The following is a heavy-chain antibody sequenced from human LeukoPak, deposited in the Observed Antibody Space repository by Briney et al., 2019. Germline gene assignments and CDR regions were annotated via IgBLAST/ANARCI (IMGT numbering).Heavy chain of an antibody. CDR1: GYSFTSYW. CDR3: ARRRHFWSGYYTHLYYFDY. D-gene: IGHD3-3*02. J-gene: IGHJ4*02. CDR2: IYPGDSDT. Sequence: GESLEISCKGSGYSFTSYWIGWVRQMPGKGLEWMGIIYPGDSDTRYSPSFQGQVTISADKSISTAYLQWSSLKASDTAMYYCARRRHFWSGYYTHLYYFDYWGQGTLVTVSS. V-gene: IGHV5-51*01.